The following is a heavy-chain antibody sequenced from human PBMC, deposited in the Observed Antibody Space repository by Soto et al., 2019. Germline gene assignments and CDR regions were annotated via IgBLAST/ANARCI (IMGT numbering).Heavy chain of an antibody. J-gene: IGHJ3*02. D-gene: IGHD2-15*01. Sequence: SETLSLTCTVSGGSISSGGYYWSWIRQHPGKGLEWIGYIYYSGSTYYNPSLKSRVTISVDTSKNQFSLKLRSVTAADTAVYYCARCRYVRADCSGGSCYSLRHLFDAFDIWGQGTMVTVSS. V-gene: IGHV4-31*03. CDR3: ARCRYVRADCSGGSCYSLRHLFDAFDI. CDR1: GGSISSGGYY. CDR2: IYYSGST.